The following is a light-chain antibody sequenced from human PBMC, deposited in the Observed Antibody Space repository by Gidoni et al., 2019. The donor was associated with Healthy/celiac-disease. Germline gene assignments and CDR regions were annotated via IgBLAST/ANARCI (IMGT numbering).Light chain of an antibody. CDR1: QSVSSSY. CDR3: QQYGSLTWT. V-gene: IGKV3-20*01. J-gene: IGKJ1*01. Sequence: EIVLTQSPGTLSLSPGERATLSCRASQSVSSSYLAWYQQKPGQAPRLLIYGASSRATGIPDRFSGSGSGTDFTLTINRLEPEDFAVYYCQQYGSLTWTFGQXTKVEIK. CDR2: GAS.